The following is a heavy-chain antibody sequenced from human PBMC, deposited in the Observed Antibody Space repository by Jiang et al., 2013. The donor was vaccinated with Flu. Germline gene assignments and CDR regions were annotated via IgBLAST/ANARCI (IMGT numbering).Heavy chain of an antibody. CDR1: GYTFTGYY. D-gene: IGHD1-26*01. V-gene: IGHV1-2*02. CDR2: INPHSGDT. CDR3: ARGSPIAGTTRPFDY. Sequence: SGAEVKKPGASVKVPCKASGYTFTGYYIHWVRQAPGQGLEWMGWINPHSGDTNYAQKFQVRFTMTRDTSISTAYMELTSLRSDDTAVYYCARGSPIAGTTRPFDYWGQGTLVTVSS. J-gene: IGHJ4*02.